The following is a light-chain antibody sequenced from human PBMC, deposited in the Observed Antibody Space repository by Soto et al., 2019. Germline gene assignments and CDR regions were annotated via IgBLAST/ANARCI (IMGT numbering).Light chain of an antibody. V-gene: IGLV2-23*01. CDR2: EAS. CDR3: CSYAGTNTYV. CDR1: SSDVGNYNL. J-gene: IGLJ1*01. Sequence: QSALTQPASVSGSPGQSITISCAGTSSDVGNYNLVSWYQHHPGKAPKLIIYEASKRPSGVSSRFSASKSGNTASLRISGLQAEDEADYFCCSYAGTNTYVFGTGTKVTVL.